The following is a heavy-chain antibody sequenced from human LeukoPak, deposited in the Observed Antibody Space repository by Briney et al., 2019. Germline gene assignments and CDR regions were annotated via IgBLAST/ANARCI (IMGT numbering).Heavy chain of an antibody. J-gene: IGHJ4*02. V-gene: IGHV4-4*07. CDR3: ARDLYVSGSYYQYDY. CDR2: IFPSGIT. D-gene: IGHD3-10*01. Sequence: PSETLSLTCSVSGGPISDYSWSWIRQPAGQGLEWIGRIFPSGITTYNPSLNSRVTISVDAYKSQFSVKLSSVTAADTAVYYCARDLYVSGSYYQYDYWGQGTLVTVSS. CDR1: GGPISDYS.